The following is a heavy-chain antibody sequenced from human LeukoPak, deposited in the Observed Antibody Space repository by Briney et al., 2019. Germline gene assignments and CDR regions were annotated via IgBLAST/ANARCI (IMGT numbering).Heavy chain of an antibody. CDR1: GGSISSSSYY. Sequence: SETLSLTCTVSGGSISSSSYYWGWIRQPPGKGLEWIGSIYYSGSTYYNPSLKSRVTISVDTSKNQFSLKLSSVTAADTAVYYCARLLVGYSSSSDYWGQGTLVTVSS. CDR2: IYYSGST. J-gene: IGHJ4*02. D-gene: IGHD6-6*01. CDR3: ARLLVGYSSSSDY. V-gene: IGHV4-39*01.